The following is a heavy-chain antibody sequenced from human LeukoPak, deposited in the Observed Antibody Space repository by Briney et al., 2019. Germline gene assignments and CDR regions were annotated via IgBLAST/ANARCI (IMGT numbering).Heavy chain of an antibody. V-gene: IGHV4-39*01. D-gene: IGHD3-10*01. CDR1: GGSISSSSYY. Sequence: NPSETLSLTCSVSGGSISSSSYYWGWIRQPPGKGLEWIGSINYSGSTYYKPSLKSRVTISVDTSKNQFSLNLSSVTAADTAVYYCARQSVGFGEFSFDYWGQGTLVTVSS. CDR3: ARQSVGFGEFSFDY. J-gene: IGHJ4*02. CDR2: INYSGST.